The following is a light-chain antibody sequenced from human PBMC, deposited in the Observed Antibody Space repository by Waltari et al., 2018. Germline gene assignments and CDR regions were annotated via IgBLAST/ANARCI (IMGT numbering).Light chain of an antibody. CDR3: QHYVRLPAT. Sequence: EIVLTHSPCTLSCTRGKETHLPGRASKKVRRSLAWYQQKPGQAPRLLIYGGSNRATGIPDRFSGSGSGTDFSLTISRLEPEDFAVFYCQHYVRLPATFGQGTKVEIK. CDR2: GGS. V-gene: IGKV3-20*01. CDR1: KKVRRS. J-gene: IGKJ1*01.